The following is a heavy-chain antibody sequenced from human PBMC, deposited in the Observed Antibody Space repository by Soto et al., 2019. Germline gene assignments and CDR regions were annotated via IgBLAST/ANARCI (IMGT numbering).Heavy chain of an antibody. CDR3: SRDTGGGGGFDA. CDR2: IWYDGSNE. J-gene: IGHJ5*02. CDR1: VFTFSSYG. D-gene: IGHD2-8*02. Sequence: QVQLVESGGGVVQPGRSLRLSCVASVFTFSSYGMHWIRQAPGKGLESVAVIWYDGSNENYGDTVKGRFTISRDNSKNTLYLQMNSLRVEDTAVYYCSRDTGGGGGFDAWGQGTLVTVSS. V-gene: IGHV3-33*01.